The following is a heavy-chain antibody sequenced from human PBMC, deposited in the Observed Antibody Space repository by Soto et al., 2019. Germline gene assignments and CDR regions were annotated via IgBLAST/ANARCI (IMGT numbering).Heavy chain of an antibody. D-gene: IGHD5-18*01. J-gene: IGHJ4*02. Sequence: EVQLVESGGGLVQPGGSLRLSCAASGFTFSSYWMSWVRQAPGKGLEWVANIKQDGSEKYYVDSVKGRFTISRDNAKNSLYLQMHSRRAEDTAVYYCASEVDTAMGGSFDYWGQGTLVTVSS. CDR1: GFTFSSYW. V-gene: IGHV3-7*01. CDR2: IKQDGSEK. CDR3: ASEVDTAMGGSFDY.